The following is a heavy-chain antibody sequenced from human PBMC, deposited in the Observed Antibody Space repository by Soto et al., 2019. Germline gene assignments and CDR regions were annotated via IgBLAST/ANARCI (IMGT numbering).Heavy chain of an antibody. CDR1: GFTFSTYS. V-gene: IGHV3-48*01. CDR3: ARGIKYQVLTPYYFDY. J-gene: IGHJ4*02. CDR2: ISSSSGSI. D-gene: IGHD2-2*01. Sequence: EVQLVESGGGLVQPGGSLRLSCAASGFTFSTYSMDWVRQAPGKGLEWVSYISSSSGSIYYADCVKGRFTISRDNAKNALYLQMNSLRAEDTAVYYCARGIKYQVLTPYYFDYWGQGTLVTVSS.